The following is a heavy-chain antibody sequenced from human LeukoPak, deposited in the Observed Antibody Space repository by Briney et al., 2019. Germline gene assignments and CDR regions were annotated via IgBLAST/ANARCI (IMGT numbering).Heavy chain of an antibody. V-gene: IGHV4-39*07. CDR2: IYYSGST. J-gene: IGHJ5*02. CDR1: GGSISSYY. CDR3: TRDTGTTGEVKFDP. Sequence: PSETLSLTCTVSGGSISSYYWGWIRQPPGKGLEWIGSIYYSGSTYYNPSLKSRVTMSVDTSKSQFSLNLMSVTAADTAVYYCTRDTGTTGEVKFDPWGQGTLVTVSS. D-gene: IGHD4-17*01.